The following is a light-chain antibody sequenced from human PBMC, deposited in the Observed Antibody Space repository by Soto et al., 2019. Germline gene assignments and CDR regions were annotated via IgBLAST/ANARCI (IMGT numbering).Light chain of an antibody. J-gene: IGKJ2*01. CDR2: DAS. CDR1: QDISNY. Sequence: DIQMTQSPSSLSASVGDRVTITCQASQDISNYLNWYQQKQGKAPKLLIYDASNLETGVPSRFSGSGSGTDFTFTINSLQPEDIATYYCQQYDNLPRTFGQGTKLEIK. CDR3: QQYDNLPRT. V-gene: IGKV1-33*01.